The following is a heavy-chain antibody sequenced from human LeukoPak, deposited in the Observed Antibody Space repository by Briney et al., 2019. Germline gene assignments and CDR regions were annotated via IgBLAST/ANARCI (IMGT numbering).Heavy chain of an antibody. CDR1: GFTFSSYS. D-gene: IGHD6-19*01. V-gene: IGHV3-23*01. CDR3: AKRGSSFSFDY. CDR2: ITGGGTNT. Sequence: GGSLSLSCAASGFTFSSYSMSWVRQAPGKGLEWVSAITGGGTNTAYADSVKGRFTISRDNSKNTLYLQMNSLRAEDTAMYYCAKRGSSFSFDYWGQGSLVTVSS. J-gene: IGHJ4*02.